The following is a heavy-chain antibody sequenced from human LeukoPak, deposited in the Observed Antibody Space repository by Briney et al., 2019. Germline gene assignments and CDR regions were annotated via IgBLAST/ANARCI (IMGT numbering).Heavy chain of an antibody. D-gene: IGHD6-13*01. CDR3: ARDRSGPRAAAEDLFFDY. Sequence: ASVKVSCKASGHTFTSYAMNWVRQAPGQGLEWMGWINTNTGNPTYAQGFTGRFVFSLDTSVSTAYLQISSLKAEDTAVYYCARDRSGPRAAAEDLFFDYWGQGTLVTVSS. V-gene: IGHV7-4-1*02. CDR1: GHTFTSYA. J-gene: IGHJ4*02. CDR2: INTNTGNP.